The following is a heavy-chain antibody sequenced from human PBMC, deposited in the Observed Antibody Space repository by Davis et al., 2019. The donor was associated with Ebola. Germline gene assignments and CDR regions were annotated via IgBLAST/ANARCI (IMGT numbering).Heavy chain of an antibody. V-gene: IGHV4-59*12. CDR2: IYHSGST. CDR3: ARGDSSDGMDV. Sequence: MPSETLSLTCTVSGGSISSYYWSWIRQPPGKGLEWIGYIYHSGSTYYNPSLKSRVTISVDRSKNQFSLKLSSVTAADTAVYYCARGDSSDGMDVWGKGTTVTVSS. D-gene: IGHD3-22*01. J-gene: IGHJ6*04. CDR1: GGSISSYY.